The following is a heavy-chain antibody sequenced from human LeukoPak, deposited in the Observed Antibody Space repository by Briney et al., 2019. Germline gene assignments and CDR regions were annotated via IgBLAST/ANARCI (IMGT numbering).Heavy chain of an antibody. CDR1: GYTFTGYY. J-gene: IGHJ6*02. D-gene: IGHD6-13*01. V-gene: IGHV1-2*02. CDR3: ARDLDELAAAGPSGYYYGMDV. CDR2: INLNIGGT. Sequence: ASVKVSCKASGYTFTGYYMHWVRQAPGQGLEWMGWINLNIGGTNYAQKFQGRVTMTRDTSISTAYMELSRLRSDDTAVYYCARDLDELAAAGPSGYYYGMDVWGQGTTVTVSS.